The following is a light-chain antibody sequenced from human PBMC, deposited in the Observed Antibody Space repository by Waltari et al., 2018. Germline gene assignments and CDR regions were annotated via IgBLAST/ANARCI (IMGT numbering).Light chain of an antibody. CDR2: WAS. CDR1: QSVLYDSNNTNY. V-gene: IGKV4-1*01. CDR3: QQCYGLPLT. Sequence: DIVMTQSPDSLAVSLGERATINCKSSQSVLYDSNNTNYLGWYQKKPGQPPKLLISWASTRESWVPDRFSGSGSGTDFTLTISSLQAEDVAVYYCQQCYGLPLTFGPGTRVDIK. J-gene: IGKJ3*01.